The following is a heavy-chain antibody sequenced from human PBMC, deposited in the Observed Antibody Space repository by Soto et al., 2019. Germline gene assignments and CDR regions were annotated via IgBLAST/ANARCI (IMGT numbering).Heavy chain of an antibody. CDR3: ASPVGELLRYYYGMDV. V-gene: IGHV3-11*01. CDR2: ISSSGSTI. D-gene: IGHD1-26*01. J-gene: IGHJ6*02. CDR1: GFTFSDYY. Sequence: QVQLVESGGGLVKPGGSLRLSCAASGFTFSDYYMSWIRQAPGKGLEWVSYISSSGSTIYYADSVKGRFTISRDNAKNSLDLQMNSLRAEDTAVYYCASPVGELLRYYYGMDVWGQGTTVTVSS.